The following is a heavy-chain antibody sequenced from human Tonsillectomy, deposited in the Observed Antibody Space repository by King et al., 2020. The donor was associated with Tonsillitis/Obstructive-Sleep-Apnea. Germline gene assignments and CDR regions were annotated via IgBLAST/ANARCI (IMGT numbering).Heavy chain of an antibody. CDR1: GYSFTSYW. CDR3: ARTYYDILTGYGGPLDV. D-gene: IGHD3-9*01. CDR2: IYPGDSDT. Sequence: VQLVESGAEVKKPGESLKISCKGSGYSFTSYWIGWVRQMPGKGLEWMGIIYPGDSDTRYSPSFQGQVTISADKSISTAYLQWSSLKASDTAMYYCARTYYDILTGYGGPLDVWGKGTMVTVSS. V-gene: IGHV5-51*03. J-gene: IGHJ3*01.